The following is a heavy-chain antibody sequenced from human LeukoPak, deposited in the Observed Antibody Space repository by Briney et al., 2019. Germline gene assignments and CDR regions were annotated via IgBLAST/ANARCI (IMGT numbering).Heavy chain of an antibody. CDR3: AKALRKSAPWDYYDSEVAFDY. J-gene: IGHJ4*02. V-gene: IGHV3-23*01. CDR2: ISGSGGST. D-gene: IGHD3-22*01. CDR1: GFTFSSYA. Sequence: PGGSLRLSCAASGFTFSSYAMSWVRQAPGKGLEWVSAISGSGGSTYYADSVKGRFTISRDDSKNTLYLQMNSLRAEDTAVYYCAKALRKSAPWDYYDSEVAFDYWGQGTLVTVSS.